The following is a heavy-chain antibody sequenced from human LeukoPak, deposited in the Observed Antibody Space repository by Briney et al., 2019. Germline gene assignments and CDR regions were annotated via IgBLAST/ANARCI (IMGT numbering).Heavy chain of an antibody. D-gene: IGHD5-24*01. Sequence: GRSLRLSCAASGFTFSTYGMHWVRQAPGKRLEWVAVIWYDGSHKYYADSVKGRFTISRDNSKNTLYLQMNSLRAEDAAVYYCARDSDGYIDYFDYWGQGTLVTVSS. J-gene: IGHJ4*02. V-gene: IGHV3-33*01. CDR1: GFTFSTYG. CDR3: ARDSDGYIDYFDY. CDR2: IWYDGSHK.